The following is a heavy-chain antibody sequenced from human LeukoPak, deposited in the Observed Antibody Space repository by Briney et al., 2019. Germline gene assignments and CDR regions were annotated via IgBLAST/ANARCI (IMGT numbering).Heavy chain of an antibody. V-gene: IGHV3-7*01. Sequence: PGGSLRLSCAASGFTFSSYWMSWVRQAPGKGLEWVANIKQDGSEKYYVDSVKGRFTISRDNAKNSLYLQMSGLRAEDTAVYYCARDIPTIFGVVINPAGMDVWGQGTTVTISS. CDR2: IKQDGSEK. D-gene: IGHD3-3*01. J-gene: IGHJ6*02. CDR1: GFTFSSYW. CDR3: ARDIPTIFGVVINPAGMDV.